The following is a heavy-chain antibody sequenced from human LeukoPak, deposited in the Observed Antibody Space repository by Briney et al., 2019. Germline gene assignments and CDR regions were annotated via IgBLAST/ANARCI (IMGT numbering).Heavy chain of an antibody. V-gene: IGHV4-39*01. Sequence: SETLSLTCTVSGDSISHSRSYWTWIRQPPGKGLEWIGSIYYSGSTYYNPSLKSRVTISVDTSKNQFSLKLSSVTAADTAVYYCARRITMVRGVHYFDYWGQGTLVTVSS. CDR3: ARRITMVRGVHYFDY. CDR2: IYYSGST. D-gene: IGHD3-10*01. CDR1: GDSISHSRSY. J-gene: IGHJ4*02.